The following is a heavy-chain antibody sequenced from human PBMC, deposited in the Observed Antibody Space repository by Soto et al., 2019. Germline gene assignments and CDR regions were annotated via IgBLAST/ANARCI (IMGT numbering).Heavy chain of an antibody. CDR3: AGLRELWPGAYYYYYGMDV. CDR1: GGSFSGYY. D-gene: IGHD1-26*01. J-gene: IGHJ6*02. V-gene: IGHV4-34*01. Sequence: SETLSLTCAVDGGSFSGYYWSWIRQPPGKGLEWIGEINHSGTTNYNPSLKSRVTISVDKSKNQFSLKLTSVTAADAAVYYCAGLRELWPGAYYYYYGMDVWGQGTTVTVSS. CDR2: INHSGTT.